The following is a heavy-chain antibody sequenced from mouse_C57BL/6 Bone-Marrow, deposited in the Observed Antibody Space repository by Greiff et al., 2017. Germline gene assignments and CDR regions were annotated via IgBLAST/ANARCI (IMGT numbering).Heavy chain of an antibody. J-gene: IGHJ1*03. CDR2: SRNKANDYTT. D-gene: IGHD2-5*01. V-gene: IGHV7-1*01. Sequence: EVKVVESGGGLVQSGRSLRLSCATSGFTFSDFYMEWVRQAPGKGLEWIAASRNKANDYTTEYSASVKGRFIVSRDTSQSILYLQMNALRAEDTAIYYCARVPAYYSNFWYFDVWGTGTTVTVSS. CDR3: ARVPAYYSNFWYFDV. CDR1: GFTFSDFY.